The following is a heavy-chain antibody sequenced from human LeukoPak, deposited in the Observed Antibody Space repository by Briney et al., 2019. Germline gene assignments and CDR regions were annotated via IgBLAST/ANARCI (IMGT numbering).Heavy chain of an antibody. J-gene: IGHJ4*02. D-gene: IGHD3-22*01. Sequence: GGSLRLSCAASGFTFSSYAMSWVRQAPGKGLEWVANIKQDGSDKYYVDSVKGRFTISRDNSKNTLYLQMNSLRAEDTAFYFCARHSNTYDYDSSGHYRSFDYWGQGTLVSVSS. CDR1: GFTFSSYA. CDR3: ARHSNTYDYDSSGHYRSFDY. CDR2: IKQDGSDK. V-gene: IGHV3-7*01.